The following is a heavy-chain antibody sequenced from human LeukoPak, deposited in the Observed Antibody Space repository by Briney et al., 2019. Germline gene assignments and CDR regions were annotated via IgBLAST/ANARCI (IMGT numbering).Heavy chain of an antibody. Sequence: VRSLRLSCAASGFTFSSYGMHWVRQAPGKGLEWVAVISYDGSNKYYADSVKGRFTISRDNSKNTLYLQMNSLRAEDTAVYYCAKDGSDCSSTSCYWLGDFDYWGQGTLVTVSS. J-gene: IGHJ4*02. D-gene: IGHD2-2*01. CDR2: ISYDGSNK. CDR1: GFTFSSYG. CDR3: AKDGSDCSSTSCYWLGDFDY. V-gene: IGHV3-30*18.